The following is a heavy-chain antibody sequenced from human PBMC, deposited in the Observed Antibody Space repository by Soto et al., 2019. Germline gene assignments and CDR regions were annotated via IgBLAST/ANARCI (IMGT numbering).Heavy chain of an antibody. CDR2: ISTSGATR. D-gene: IGHD6-19*01. Sequence: GGSLRLSCVASGFTFSTDTMNWVRQAPGKGLEWVAHISTSGATRYYADSVKGRFTISRDNAKTSLYLQMDSLRNEDTAVYYCARFFRSGFDYWGQGSLVTVSS. CDR3: ARFFRSGFDY. J-gene: IGHJ4*02. V-gene: IGHV3-48*02. CDR1: GFTFSTDT.